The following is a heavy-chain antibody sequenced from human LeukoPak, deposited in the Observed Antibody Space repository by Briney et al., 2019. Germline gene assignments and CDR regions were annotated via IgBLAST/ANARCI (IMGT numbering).Heavy chain of an antibody. CDR1: GYTFTSYG. D-gene: IGHD3-10*01. V-gene: IGHV1-18*01. CDR2: ISAYNGNT. Sequence: ASVKVSCKASGYTFTSYGISWVRQAPGQGLEWMGWISAYNGNTNYAQKLQGRVTMTRDTSISTAYMELSRLRSDDTAVYYCARRMVRGVGYDPWGQGTLVTVSS. J-gene: IGHJ5*02. CDR3: ARRMVRGVGYDP.